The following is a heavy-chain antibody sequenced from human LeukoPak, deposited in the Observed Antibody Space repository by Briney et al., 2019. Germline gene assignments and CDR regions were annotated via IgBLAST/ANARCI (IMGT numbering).Heavy chain of an antibody. CDR2: ISSSSDTI. CDR3: VRRRTAGYGLLPS. V-gene: IGHV3-48*01. CDR1: GFTLRQYA. J-gene: IGHJ4*02. Sequence: PGGSLRLSCAASGFTLRQYAMNWVRQAPGKGLEWISHISSSSDTIYYADSVKGRFTISRDNAKNSLYLQMNSLRGEDTAIYYCVRRRTAGYGLLPSWARGTLVTVSS. D-gene: IGHD1-1*01.